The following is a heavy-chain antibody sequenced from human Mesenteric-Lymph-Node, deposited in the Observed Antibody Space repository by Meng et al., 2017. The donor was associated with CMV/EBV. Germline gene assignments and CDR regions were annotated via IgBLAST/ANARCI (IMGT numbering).Heavy chain of an antibody. CDR3: ARYLLPRSIRGSYYFGMDV. D-gene: IGHD3-22*01. CDR1: GFTFSSYA. V-gene: IGHV3-23*01. J-gene: IGHJ6*02. CDR2: ISGSGGST. Sequence: GESLKISCAASGFTFSSYAMSWVRQAPGKGLEWVSAISGSGGSTYYADSVKGRFTISRDDSMNTLFLQLNSLRADDTAVYFCARYLLPRSIRGSYYFGMDVWGQGTTVTVSS.